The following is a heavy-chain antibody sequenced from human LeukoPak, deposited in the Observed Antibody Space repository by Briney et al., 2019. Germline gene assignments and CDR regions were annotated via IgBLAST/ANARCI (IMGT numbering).Heavy chain of an antibody. CDR1: GGSISSYY. D-gene: IGHD2-15*01. J-gene: IGHJ4*02. V-gene: IGHV4-4*07. CDR2: IYTSGST. CDR3: ARGSCSGGSCYNYFDY. Sequence: SETLSLTCTVSGGSISSYYWSWIRQPAGKGLEWIGRIYTSGSTNYNPSLKSRVTMSVDTSKNQFSLKLSSVTAADTAVYYCARGSCSGGSCYNYFDYWGQGTLVTVSS.